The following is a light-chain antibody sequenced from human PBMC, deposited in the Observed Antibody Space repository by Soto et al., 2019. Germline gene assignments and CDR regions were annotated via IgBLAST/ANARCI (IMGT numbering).Light chain of an antibody. V-gene: IGLV2-14*01. CDR3: SSYTSSSPVV. Sequence: QSALTQPASVSGSPGQSITISCTGTSSDVGGYNYVSWYQQHPDKAPKLMIYDVSNRPSGVSNHFSGSKSGNTASLTISGLQAEDEADYYCSSYTSSSPVVFGGGTKLTVL. J-gene: IGLJ2*01. CDR2: DVS. CDR1: SSDVGGYNY.